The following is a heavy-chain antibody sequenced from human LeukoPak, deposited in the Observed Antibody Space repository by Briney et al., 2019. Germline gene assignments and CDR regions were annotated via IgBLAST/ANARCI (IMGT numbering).Heavy chain of an antibody. D-gene: IGHD1-26*01. CDR3: TRVFRQVWGATVYYFDY. V-gene: IGHV3-49*03. Sequence: YPGGSLRLSCTASGFTFGDYAMSWFRQAPGKGLEWVGFIRSKAYGGTTEYAASVKGRFTISRDDSKSIAYLQMNSLKTEDTAVYYCTRVFRQVWGATVYYFDYWGQGTLVTVSS. CDR1: GFTFGDYA. CDR2: IRSKAYGGTT. J-gene: IGHJ4*02.